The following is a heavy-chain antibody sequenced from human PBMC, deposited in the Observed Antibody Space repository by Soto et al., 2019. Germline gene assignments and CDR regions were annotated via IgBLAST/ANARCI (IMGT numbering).Heavy chain of an antibody. CDR3: SKDLLLAGYGDYYGRDV. D-gene: IGHD4-17*01. CDR2: ISGSGGST. V-gene: IGHV3-23*01. J-gene: IGHJ6*02. CDR1: GFTFSSYA. Sequence: GGSLRLSCAASGFTFSSYAMSWVRQAPGKGLEWVSAISGSGGSTYHADSVKGRFTISRDNSKNTLYLQMNSLRAEDTAVYYFSKDLLLAGYGDYYGRDVWGQGTTVTVSS.